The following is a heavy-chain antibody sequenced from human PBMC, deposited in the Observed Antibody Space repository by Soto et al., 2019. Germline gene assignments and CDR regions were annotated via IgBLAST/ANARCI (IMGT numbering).Heavy chain of an antibody. V-gene: IGHV3-33*01. CDR2: IWYDGSNK. D-gene: IGHD2-2*01. CDR3: ARGGYCSSTSCYQSHNWFDP. Sequence: PGGSLRLSCAASGFTFSSYGMHWVRQAPGKGLEWVAVIWYDGSNKYYAYSVKGRFTISRDNSKNTLYLQMNSLRAEDTAVYYCARGGYCSSTSCYQSHNWFDPWGQGTLVTVSS. J-gene: IGHJ5*02. CDR1: GFTFSSYG.